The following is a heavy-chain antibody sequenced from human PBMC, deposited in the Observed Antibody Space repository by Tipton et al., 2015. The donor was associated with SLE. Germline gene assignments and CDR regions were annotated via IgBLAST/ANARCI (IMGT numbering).Heavy chain of an antibody. Sequence: SLRLSCAASGFTFSSYAISWVRQAPGKGLGWGSAFSGSGGGTTNEDSVKGRVTASRDNAKNTLYLQMNSLRAEDTAVYYCARDCCGDPFNYWGQGTLVTVSS. D-gene: IGHD2-21*02. CDR2: FSGSGGGT. V-gene: IGHV3-23*01. CDR1: GFTFSSYA. CDR3: ARDCCGDPFNY. J-gene: IGHJ4*02.